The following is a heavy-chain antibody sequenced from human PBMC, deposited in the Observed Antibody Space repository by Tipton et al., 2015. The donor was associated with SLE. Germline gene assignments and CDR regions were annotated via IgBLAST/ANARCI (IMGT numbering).Heavy chain of an antibody. V-gene: IGHV4-34*03. CDR2: INHSGST. CDR3: RGYNYHYYYYGMDA. J-gene: IGHJ6*02. CDR1: GGSFSGYY. Sequence: TLSLTCAVYGGSFSGYYWSWIRQTPGKGLEWIGEINHSGSTNYNPSLKSRVTILVDTSKNQFSLKLSSVTAADTAVYYCRGYNYHYYYYGMDAWGQGTTVTVSS. D-gene: IGHD5-24*01.